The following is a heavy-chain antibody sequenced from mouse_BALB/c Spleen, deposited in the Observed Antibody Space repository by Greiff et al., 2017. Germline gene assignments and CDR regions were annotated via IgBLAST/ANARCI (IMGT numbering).Heavy chain of an antibody. Sequence: EVQLVESGGGLVKPGGSQKLSCAASGFTFSSYAMSWVRQTPEKRLEWVASISSGGSTYYPDSVKGRFTISRDNARNILYLQMSSLRSEDTAMYYCARSVYYYGSSRYWYFDVWGAGTTVTVSS. CDR1: GFTFSSYA. V-gene: IGHV5-6-5*01. J-gene: IGHJ1*01. D-gene: IGHD1-1*01. CDR2: ISSGGST. CDR3: ARSVYYYGSSRYWYFDV.